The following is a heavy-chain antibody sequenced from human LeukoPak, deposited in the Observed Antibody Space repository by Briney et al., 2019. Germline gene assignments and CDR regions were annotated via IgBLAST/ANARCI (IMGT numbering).Heavy chain of an antibody. CDR2: IYYSGST. CDR3: AREGGENYYDSSGHFDY. V-gene: IGHV4-59*01. Sequence: SETLSLTCTVSGGSISSYYWSWIRQPPGKGLEWIGYIYYSGSTNYNPSLKSRVTISVDTSKNQFSLKLSSVTAADTAVYYRAREGGENYYDSSGHFDYWGQGTLVTVSS. J-gene: IGHJ4*02. D-gene: IGHD3-22*01. CDR1: GGSISSYY.